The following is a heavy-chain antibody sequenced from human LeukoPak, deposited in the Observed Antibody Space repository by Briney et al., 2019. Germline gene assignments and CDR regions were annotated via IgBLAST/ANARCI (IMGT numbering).Heavy chain of an antibody. CDR3: ARGGKYSGSWFDS. CDR2: IYYSGST. D-gene: IGHD6-13*01. V-gene: IGHV4-59*01. CDR1: SGSINYYY. Sequence: SETLSLTCSVSSGSINYYYWNWIRQPPGKGLEWIGCIYYSGSTNYNPSLESRVTISVDTAKNQFSLKLSSVTAADTAMYYSARGGKYSGSWFDSWGQGTLVTVSS. J-gene: IGHJ5*01.